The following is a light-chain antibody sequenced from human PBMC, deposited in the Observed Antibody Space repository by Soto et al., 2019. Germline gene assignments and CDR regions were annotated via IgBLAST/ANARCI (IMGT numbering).Light chain of an antibody. CDR3: CSFVGTDSSFV. CDR2: DVT. V-gene: IGLV2-11*01. Sequence: QSVLAQPSSVSGSPGQSVTISCTGTSSDVGGYNFVSWYQQHPGKVPKLMIYDVTIRPSGVPDRFSGSKSGNTASLTISGLQADDEAEYYCCSFVGTDSSFVFGSGTKVTVL. CDR1: SSDVGGYNF. J-gene: IGLJ1*01.